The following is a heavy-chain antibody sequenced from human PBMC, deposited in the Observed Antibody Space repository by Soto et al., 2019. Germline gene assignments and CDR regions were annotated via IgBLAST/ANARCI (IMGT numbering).Heavy chain of an antibody. J-gene: IGHJ4*02. CDR1: GFTFSSYG. CDR2: IWYDGSNK. V-gene: IGHV3-33*01. CDR3: ARTASAAPYYFDY. D-gene: IGHD2-2*01. Sequence: GGSLRLSCAASGFTFSSYGMHWVRQAPGKGLEWVAVIWYDGSNKYYADSVKGRFTISRDNSKNTLYLQMNSLRVEDTAVYYFARTASAAPYYFDYWGQGTLVTVSS.